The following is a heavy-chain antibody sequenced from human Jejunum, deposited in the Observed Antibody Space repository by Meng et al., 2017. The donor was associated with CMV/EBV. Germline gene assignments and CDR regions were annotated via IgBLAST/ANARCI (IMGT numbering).Heavy chain of an antibody. J-gene: IGHJ6*02. D-gene: IGHD3-10*01. CDR2: FSLDSDRV. Sequence: CTVSPFTFHKYAIHWVRQAPGKGLEWVSGFSLDSDRVDYADSVKGRFTISRDNAKNSLYLQMNSLTVDDTALYYCTKDLQPGGADVWGQGTTVTVSS. CDR3: TKDLQPGGADV. CDR1: PFTFHKYA. V-gene: IGHV3-9*01.